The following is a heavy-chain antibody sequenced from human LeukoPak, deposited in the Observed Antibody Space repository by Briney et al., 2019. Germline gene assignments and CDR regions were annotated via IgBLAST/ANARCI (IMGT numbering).Heavy chain of an antibody. CDR1: GFTFSSYS. J-gene: IGHJ6*02. Sequence: GGSLGLSCAASGFTFSSYSMNWVRQAPGKGLEWVSYISSSSSTIYYADSVKGRFTISRDNAKNSLYLQMNSLRAEDTAVYYCARRSTITIFGVVPYYYYGMDVWGQGTTVTVSS. D-gene: IGHD3-3*01. CDR3: ARRSTITIFGVVPYYYYGMDV. CDR2: ISSSSSTI. V-gene: IGHV3-48*01.